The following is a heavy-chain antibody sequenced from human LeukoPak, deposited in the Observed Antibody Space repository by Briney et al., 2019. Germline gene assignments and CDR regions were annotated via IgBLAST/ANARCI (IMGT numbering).Heavy chain of an antibody. V-gene: IGHV3-30*02. CDR3: AKDGQSYAPYAMDV. D-gene: IGHD5-18*01. CDR1: GCIFGEYA. Sequence: GPSLGFSSEASGCIFGEYAMHWLRQDPGKGLEWVAQIWFDGSKKNYADSVKGRFTISRDQSKNTVSLQMNSLRAEDTALYYCAKDGQSYAPYAMDVWGQGTTVTVSS. J-gene: IGHJ6*02. CDR2: IWFDGSKK.